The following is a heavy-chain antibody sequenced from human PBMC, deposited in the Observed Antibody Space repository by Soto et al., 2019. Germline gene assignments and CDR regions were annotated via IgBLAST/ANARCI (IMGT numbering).Heavy chain of an antibody. CDR2: INHSGSI. J-gene: IGHJ4*02. Sequence: QVQLPQWGAGLLKPSETLSLTCAVYGGSFSGYYWSWIRQPPGKGLEWIGEINHSGSINYNPSLKSRVTISVDTSKNQFYLKLSPVTAADTAVYYGARKRSTGWYFDYWGQGTLVTVSS. D-gene: IGHD6-19*01. CDR3: ARKRSTGWYFDY. CDR1: GGSFSGYY. V-gene: IGHV4-34*01.